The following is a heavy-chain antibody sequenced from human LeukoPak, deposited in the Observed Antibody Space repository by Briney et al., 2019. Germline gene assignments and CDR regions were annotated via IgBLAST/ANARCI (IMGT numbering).Heavy chain of an antibody. CDR1: GYTFTGYY. V-gene: IGHV1-2*02. J-gene: IGHJ6*02. CDR3: ARARGWHDYGMDV. CDR2: INPNSGVT. Sequence: ASVKVSCKASGYTFTGYYMHWVRQAPGQGLEWMGWINPNSGVTYYEQNLQGRVTITRDTSISTAYMELSRLTSDDTAVFYCARARGWHDYGMDVWGQGTPVTAS. D-gene: IGHD6-19*01.